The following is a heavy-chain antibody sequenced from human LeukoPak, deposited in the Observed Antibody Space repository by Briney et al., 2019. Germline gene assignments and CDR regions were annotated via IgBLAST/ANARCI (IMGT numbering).Heavy chain of an antibody. CDR1: GFSFSSYW. Sequence: GGSLRLSCAASGFSFSSYWMNWVRQAPGKGLEWVSYISSNSSTIYYADSVKGRFTISRDNAKNSLYLQMNSLRAEDTAVYYCAREGYYDSSGYFDYWGQGTLVTVSS. CDR2: ISSNSSTI. J-gene: IGHJ4*02. D-gene: IGHD3-22*01. V-gene: IGHV3-48*01. CDR3: AREGYYDSSGYFDY.